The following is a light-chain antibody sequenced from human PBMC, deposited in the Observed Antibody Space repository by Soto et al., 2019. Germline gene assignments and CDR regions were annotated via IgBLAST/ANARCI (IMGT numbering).Light chain of an antibody. Sequence: QSVLTQPPSASGTPGQRVTLSCSGSSSNVGSNTVNWHQQLPGTAPKLLIYSDNQRPSGVPDRFSGSKSGTSASLAISGLQSEDEGDYYCVAWDDSLNGPVFGGGTQLTVL. CDR3: VAWDDSLNGPV. J-gene: IGLJ2*01. CDR1: SSNVGSNT. CDR2: SDN. V-gene: IGLV1-44*01.